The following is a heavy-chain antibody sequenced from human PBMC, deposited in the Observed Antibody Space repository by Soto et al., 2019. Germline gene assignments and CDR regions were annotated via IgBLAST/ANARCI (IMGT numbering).Heavy chain of an antibody. J-gene: IGHJ4*02. D-gene: IGHD2-2*01. Sequence: EVQLLESGGGLVQTGGHLRLSCAASGFTFSTYAMSWVRQAPGKGLEWVSTISGSADATFYADSVKGRFAIFRDNSRTMFYLQMNSLRAEDTAVYYGAKGGDAYYSTTSCLFHFDYWGPGTLATVSS. CDR3: AKGGDAYYSTTSCLFHFDY. CDR2: ISGSADAT. CDR1: GFTFSTYA. V-gene: IGHV3-23*01.